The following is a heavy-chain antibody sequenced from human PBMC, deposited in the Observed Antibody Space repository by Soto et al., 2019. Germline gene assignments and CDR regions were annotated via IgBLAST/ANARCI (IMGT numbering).Heavy chain of an antibody. V-gene: IGHV3-33*06. Sequence: QVQMVESGGGVVQPWRSLRLSCAASGFSFENYGMHWVRQAPGRGLEWVAIIWYDGSLQYYAAAVKGRFTISRDNSKNTLYLEMNSLRAEDTAVYYCANLWGDGYNLGQDYNGMDVWGQGTTVSVSS. D-gene: IGHD5-12*01. CDR1: GFSFENYG. CDR3: ANLWGDGYNLGQDYNGMDV. J-gene: IGHJ6*02. CDR2: IWYDGSLQ.